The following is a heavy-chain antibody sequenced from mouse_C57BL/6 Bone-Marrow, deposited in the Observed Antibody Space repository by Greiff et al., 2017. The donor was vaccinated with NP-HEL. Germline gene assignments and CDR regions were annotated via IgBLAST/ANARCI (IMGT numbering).Heavy chain of an antibody. CDR2: IWWDDDK. V-gene: IGHV8-8*01. D-gene: IGHD1-1*01. CDR3: ARMCYYYGSSPYAMDY. J-gene: IGHJ4*01. Sequence: QVTLKVSGPGILQPSQTLSLTCSFSGFSLSTFGMGVGWIRQPSGKGLEWLAHIWWDDDKYYNPALKSRLTISKDTSKNQVFLKIANVDTADTATYYCARMCYYYGSSPYAMDYWGQGTSVTVSS. CDR1: GFSLSTFGMG.